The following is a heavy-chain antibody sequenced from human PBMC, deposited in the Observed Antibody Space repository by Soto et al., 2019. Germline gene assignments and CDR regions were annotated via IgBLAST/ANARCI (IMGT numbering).Heavy chain of an antibody. J-gene: IGHJ4*02. CDR2: ISYDGSNK. CDR1: GVTCSSST. CDR3: ARSQSRSWHNVDY. Sequence: QVHLVESGGGVVQPGRSLRLSCAASGVTCSSSTMHWVRQAPGKGLEWVAVISYDGSNKYYADSVQGRFTISRDNSKNTLYVQMNSLKTEDPAVYYCARSQSRSWHNVDYWRQGTLVTVA. D-gene: IGHD6-13*01. V-gene: IGHV3-30-3*01.